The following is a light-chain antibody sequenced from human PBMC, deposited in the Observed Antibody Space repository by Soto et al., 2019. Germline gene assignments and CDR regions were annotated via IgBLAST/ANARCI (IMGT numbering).Light chain of an antibody. CDR2: EIS. J-gene: IGLJ3*02. CDR3: SSYTYSGTLVV. V-gene: IGLV2-14*01. CDR1: SNDVGGYHY. Sequence: QSALTQPASVSGSPGQSITISCTGTSNDVGGYHYVSWYQQYPGKAPNLIIYEISHRPSGVSNRFSGSKSGNTASLTISGLQAEDEADYYCSSYTYSGTLVVFGGGTKLPVL.